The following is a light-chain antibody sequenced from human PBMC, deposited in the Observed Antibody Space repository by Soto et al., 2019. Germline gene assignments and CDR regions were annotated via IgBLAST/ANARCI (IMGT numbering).Light chain of an antibody. CDR1: SSNIGAGYD. Sequence: QSVLPQPPSVSGAPGQRVTISCTGSSSNIGAGYDVHWYQQLPGTAPKLLIYGNSNRRSGVPDRFSGSKSGTSASLAITGLQAEDEADYYCQSYDSSLSGSVFGGGTKHTVL. CDR2: GNS. CDR3: QSYDSSLSGSV. J-gene: IGLJ2*01. V-gene: IGLV1-40*01.